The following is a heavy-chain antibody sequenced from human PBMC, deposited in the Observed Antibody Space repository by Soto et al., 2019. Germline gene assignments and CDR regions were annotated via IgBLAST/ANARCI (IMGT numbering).Heavy chain of an antibody. Sequence: PAQTLSLTCHHSCRSISSSKYNWGWIRQPPGASVEWIGRITYSASTSYNPSLKSRVTISLDTSKNQCSLKLSSLRSEDTAVYYCARDGDTAENYFDYWGQGTLVTAS. CDR1: CRSISSSKYN. J-gene: IGHJ4*02. CDR3: ARDGDTAENYFDY. CDR2: ITYSAST. D-gene: IGHD5-18*01. V-gene: IGHV4-39*07.